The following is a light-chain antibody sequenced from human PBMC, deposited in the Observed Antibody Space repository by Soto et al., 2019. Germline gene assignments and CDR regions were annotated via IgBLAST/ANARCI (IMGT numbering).Light chain of an antibody. J-gene: IGLJ3*02. V-gene: IGLV1-44*01. CDR1: NSNVGSNS. CDR2: SDN. CDR3: STWEDNLSTWL. Sequence: QSVLTQPPSASGTPGQRVTISCSGSNSNVGSNSVNWYQQLPAMAPKLLLYSDNQRPSGVPDRFSGSKSGSSASLAISGLQSEDEADYHCSTWEDNLSTWLFGGGTKLTVL.